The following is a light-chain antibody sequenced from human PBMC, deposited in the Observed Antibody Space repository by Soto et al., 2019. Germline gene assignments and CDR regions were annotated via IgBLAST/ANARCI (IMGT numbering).Light chain of an antibody. J-gene: IGKJ1*01. Sequence: DIQITQSPSTLSSSVGDGVTITCLASQRISTLLAWYQQKPVKAPKLLISDASSLETGVPSRFSGSGSGTEFTLTINSLQPDDFATYYCQQYKSYWTFGQGTKVDIK. CDR3: QQYKSYWT. CDR1: QRISTL. CDR2: DAS. V-gene: IGKV1-5*01.